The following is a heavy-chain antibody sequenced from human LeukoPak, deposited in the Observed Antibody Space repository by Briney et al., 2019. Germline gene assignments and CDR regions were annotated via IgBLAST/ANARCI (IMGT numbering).Heavy chain of an antibody. CDR3: ARGEEKAYYYESSGYLGDY. D-gene: IGHD3-22*01. CDR1: GYTFTSYG. J-gene: IGHJ4*02. CDR2: INPNSGGT. V-gene: IGHV1-2*02. Sequence: ASVKVSCKASGYTFTSYGISWVRQAPGQGLEWMGWINPNSGGTKYAQKFQDRVTMTRDTSIITAYMELSRLTSDDTAVYYCARGEEKAYYYESSGYLGDYWGQGTLVTVSS.